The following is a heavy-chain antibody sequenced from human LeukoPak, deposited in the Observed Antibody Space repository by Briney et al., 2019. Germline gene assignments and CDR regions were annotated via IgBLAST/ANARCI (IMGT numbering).Heavy chain of an antibody. CDR3: ARVSRGYDILY. Sequence: SETLSLTCTVSNYSITSGYYWGWIRQPPGKGLEWIGSIYHSGTTYYNPSLKSRVTISVDTSKNQCSLNLSSVTAADTAVYYCARVSRGYDILYWGQGTLVTVSS. J-gene: IGHJ4*02. V-gene: IGHV4-38-2*02. CDR2: IYHSGTT. D-gene: IGHD3-9*01. CDR1: NYSITSGYY.